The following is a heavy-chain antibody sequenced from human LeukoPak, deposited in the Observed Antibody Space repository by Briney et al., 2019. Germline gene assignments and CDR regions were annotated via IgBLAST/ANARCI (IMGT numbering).Heavy chain of an antibody. CDR1: DGSISSYY. V-gene: IGHV4-59*01. D-gene: IGHD2-2*01. Sequence: SETLSLTCTVSDGSISSYYWSWIRQPPGKGLEWIGYIYYSGSTNYNPSLKSRVTISVDTSKNQFSLKLSSVTAADTAVYYCASSGYCSSTSCYLLSYWGQGTLVTVSS. CDR2: IYYSGST. CDR3: ASSGYCSSTSCYLLSY. J-gene: IGHJ4*02.